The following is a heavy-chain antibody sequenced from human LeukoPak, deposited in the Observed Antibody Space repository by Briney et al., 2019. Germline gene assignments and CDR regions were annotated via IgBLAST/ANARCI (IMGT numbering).Heavy chain of an antibody. CDR1: GFTFSDYY. Sequence: SGGSLRLSCAASGFTFSDYYMSWVRQAPGKGLEWVPVISYNSSNIYYADSVRGRFTISRDNAKTSPFLQMNSLRAEDTAMYYCARGELEATASGAFVSGGEGTRVTAPS. V-gene: IGHV3-11*01. J-gene: IGHJ3*02. D-gene: IGHD1-1*01. CDR3: ARGELEATASGAFVS. CDR2: ISYNSSNI.